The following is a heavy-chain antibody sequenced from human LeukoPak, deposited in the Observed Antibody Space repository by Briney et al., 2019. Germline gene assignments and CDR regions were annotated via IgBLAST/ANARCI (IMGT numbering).Heavy chain of an antibody. Sequence: GASVKVSCKSSGYTFTSYGISWVRQAPGQGLEWMGWISAYNGNTNYAQKLQGRVTMTTDTSTSTAYMELRSLRSDDTAVYYCARKDAYHSSGWYDDYWGQGTLVTVSS. CDR2: ISAYNGNT. V-gene: IGHV1-18*01. J-gene: IGHJ4*02. CDR3: ARKDAYHSSGWYDDY. CDR1: GYTFTSYG. D-gene: IGHD6-19*01.